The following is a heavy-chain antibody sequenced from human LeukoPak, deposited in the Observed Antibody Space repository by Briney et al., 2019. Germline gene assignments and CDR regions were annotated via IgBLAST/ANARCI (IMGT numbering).Heavy chain of an antibody. CDR1: GFTFSSYS. Sequence: GGSLRLSCAASGFTFSSYSMNWVRQAPGKGLEWVSYISSSSSTIYYTDSVKGRFTISRDNAKNSLYLQMNSLRAEDTAVYYCARGGFPYYFDYWGQGTLVTVSS. D-gene: IGHD3-10*01. V-gene: IGHV3-48*01. CDR2: ISSSSSTI. J-gene: IGHJ4*02. CDR3: ARGGFPYYFDY.